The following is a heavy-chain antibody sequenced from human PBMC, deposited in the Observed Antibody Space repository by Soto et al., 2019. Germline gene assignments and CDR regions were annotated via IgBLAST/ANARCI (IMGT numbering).Heavy chain of an antibody. Sequence: SETLSLTCIVSGESISSCSYYWVWIRQPPGKGLEWIGSIYYSGRTYYNPSFKSRVTISIDTSKNQFSLKHSSVTATDTAVYYCARQRTTGVTQAYFDHWGQGALVTVSS. D-gene: IGHD2-21*02. J-gene: IGHJ4*02. CDR1: GESISSCSYY. CDR2: IYYSGRT. CDR3: ARQRTTGVTQAYFDH. V-gene: IGHV4-39*01.